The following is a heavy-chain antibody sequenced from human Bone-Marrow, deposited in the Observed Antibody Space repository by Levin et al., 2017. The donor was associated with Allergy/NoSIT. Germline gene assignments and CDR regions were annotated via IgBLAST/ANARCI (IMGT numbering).Heavy chain of an antibody. J-gene: IGHJ4*02. CDR1: GFTFSSYA. CDR2: ISYDGSNK. D-gene: IGHD6-13*01. Sequence: GGSLRLSCAASGFTFSSYAMHWVRQAPGKGLEWVAVISYDGSNKYYADSVKGRFTISRDNSKNTLYLQMNSLRAEDTAVYYCARDSRSWYFDYWGQGTLVTVSS. V-gene: IGHV3-30-3*01. CDR3: ARDSRSWYFDY.